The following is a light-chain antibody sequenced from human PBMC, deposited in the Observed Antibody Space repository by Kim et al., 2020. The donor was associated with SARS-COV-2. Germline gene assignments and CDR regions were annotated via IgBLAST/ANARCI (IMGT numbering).Light chain of an antibody. Sequence: LSPGGRATLSGRASQSVDSSYLAWYQQKPGQAPRLLMYGVSSRATGIPDRFSGSGSGTDFILTISRLEPEDLAVYYCQQYGSSPYTFGQGTKLEI. V-gene: IGKV3-20*01. CDR1: QSVDSSY. J-gene: IGKJ2*01. CDR2: GVS. CDR3: QQYGSSPYT.